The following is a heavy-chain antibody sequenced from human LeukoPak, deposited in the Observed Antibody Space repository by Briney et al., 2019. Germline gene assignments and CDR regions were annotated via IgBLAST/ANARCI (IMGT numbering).Heavy chain of an antibody. CDR2: VKSDGITT. V-gene: IGHV3-74*01. Sequence: GSLRLSCAASGFTFSGAWVHWVRQAPGRGLFWVALVKSDGITTRYADSVKGRFTISRDNAKDTVYLQMNSLRAEDTAVYYCARDPYWGQGILVAVSS. CDR1: GFTFSGAW. J-gene: IGHJ4*02. CDR3: ARDPY.